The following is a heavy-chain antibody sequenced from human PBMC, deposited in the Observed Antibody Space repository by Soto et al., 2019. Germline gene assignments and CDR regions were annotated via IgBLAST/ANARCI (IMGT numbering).Heavy chain of an antibody. CDR1: GGSISSGGYS. J-gene: IGHJ5*02. V-gene: IGHV4-31*03. CDR2: NHNSGLT. D-gene: IGHD5-12*01. Sequence: QVQLQEPGPGLVKPSQTLSLTCTVSGGSISSGGYSWTWIRQHPGKGLEWIGYNHNSGLTVYNPSLQSRITISAHTTKNQFSLKLNSVTAADTAVYYCAREREVYSCGYVGWFDPWGQGILVTVSS. CDR3: AREREVYSCGYVGWFDP.